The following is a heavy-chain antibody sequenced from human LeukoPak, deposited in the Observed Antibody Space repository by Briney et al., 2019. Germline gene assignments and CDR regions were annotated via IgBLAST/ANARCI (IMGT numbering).Heavy chain of an antibody. CDR2: IAHDGTI. V-gene: IGHV4-4*02. J-gene: IGHJ4*02. Sequence: SVTLSLTCGVSGGSIDITNYWSWVRQAPGKGLEWIGEIAHDGTINYNPSLRSRVAMSLDRANNQFSLSLTSVTAADTAVYYCTREDRPYCPFAYWGQGVLVTVS. CDR3: TREDRPYCPFAY. D-gene: IGHD1-26*01. CDR1: GGSIDITNY.